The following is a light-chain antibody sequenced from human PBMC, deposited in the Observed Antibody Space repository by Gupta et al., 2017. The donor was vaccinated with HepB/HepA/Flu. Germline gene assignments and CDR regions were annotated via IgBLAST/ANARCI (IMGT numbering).Light chain of an antibody. CDR3: SSYTSSSTWV. CDR2: DVS. J-gene: IGLJ3*02. V-gene: IGLV2-14*03. Sequence: QSALTPPASVSGSPALPITIPCTETSSDVGGYNFVSWYQQHPGKAPKFMIYDVSTRPSGVSNRFSGSKSGNTASLTISGLQAEDEADYYCSSYTSSSTWVFGGGTKLTVL. CDR1: SSDVGGYNF.